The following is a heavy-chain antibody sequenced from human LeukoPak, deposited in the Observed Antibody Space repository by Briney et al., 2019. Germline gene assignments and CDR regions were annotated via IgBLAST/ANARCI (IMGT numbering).Heavy chain of an antibody. CDR3: ARRDLSEFDY. CDR2: IYYSGST. D-gene: IGHD2-21*01. V-gene: IGHV4-39*01. Sequence: SETLSLTCTVSGASISSSGYYWGGIGHPPGKGLEWIGSIYYSGSTYYNPSLKSRVTISVDTSKNQFSLKLSSVTAADTAVYYCARRDLSEFDYWGQGTLVTVSS. J-gene: IGHJ4*02. CDR1: GASISSSGYY.